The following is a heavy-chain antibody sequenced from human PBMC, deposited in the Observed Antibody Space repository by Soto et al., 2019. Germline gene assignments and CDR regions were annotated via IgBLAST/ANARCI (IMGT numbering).Heavy chain of an antibody. CDR3: ARCPYTTGYHCGMDV. CDR1: GFSFSLYG. CDR2: IWDDGSNK. Sequence: GGSLTLSCAASGFSFSLYGMQWVRQAPGKGREWVAVIWDDGSNKYYADSVKGRFTISRDNSKKTLYLQMNSLRAEDTAVYYWARCPYTTGYHCGMDVWGQGTTVTVSS. J-gene: IGHJ6*02. V-gene: IGHV3-33*01. D-gene: IGHD1-1*01.